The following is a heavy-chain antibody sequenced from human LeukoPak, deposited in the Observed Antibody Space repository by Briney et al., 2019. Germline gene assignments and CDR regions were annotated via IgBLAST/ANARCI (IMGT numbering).Heavy chain of an antibody. CDR3: ARVSSFWSGYYRVNWFDP. J-gene: IGHJ5*02. V-gene: IGHV4-34*01. Sequence: PSETLSLTCAVYGGSFSGYYWSWIRQPPGKGLEWIGEINHSGSTNYNPSLKRRVTISADTSKNQFSLKLSSVTAADTAVYYCARVSSFWSGYYRVNWFDPWGQGTLVTVSS. CDR2: INHSGST. CDR1: GGSFSGYY. D-gene: IGHD3-3*01.